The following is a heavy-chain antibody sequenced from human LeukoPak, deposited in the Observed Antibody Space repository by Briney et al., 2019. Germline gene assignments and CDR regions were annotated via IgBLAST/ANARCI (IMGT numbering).Heavy chain of an antibody. Sequence: SQTLSLTCTVSGGSISSGGYYWSWIRQHPGKGLEWIGYIYYSGSTYYNPSLKSRVTISVDTSKNQFSLKLNSVTAADTAVYYCARSPGATIYLDYWGQGTLVTVSS. V-gene: IGHV4-31*03. D-gene: IGHD5-12*01. CDR2: IYYSGST. J-gene: IGHJ4*02. CDR3: ARSPGATIYLDY. CDR1: GGSISSGGYY.